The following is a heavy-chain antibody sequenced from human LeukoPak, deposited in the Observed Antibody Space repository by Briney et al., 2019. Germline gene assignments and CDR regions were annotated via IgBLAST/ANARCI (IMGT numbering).Heavy chain of an antibody. D-gene: IGHD6-13*01. J-gene: IGHJ5*01. CDR1: GDSFSYFY. CDR2: IYNSGST. V-gene: IGHV4-59*01. Sequence: SETLSLTCTVSGDSFSYFYWSWIRQPPGKGLVWIGYIYNSGSTSYNPSLKSRVTISLDTSQNQFSLKLSSLTAADTAVYYCARGVVAAAGRTFDFWGQGTLVTVSS. CDR3: ARGVVAAAGRTFDF.